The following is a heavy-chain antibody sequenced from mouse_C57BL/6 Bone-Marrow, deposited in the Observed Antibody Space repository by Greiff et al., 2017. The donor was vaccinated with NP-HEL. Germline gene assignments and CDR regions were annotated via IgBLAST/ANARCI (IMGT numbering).Heavy chain of an antibody. Sequence: VQLKESGPVLVKPGASVKMSCKASGYTFTDYYMNWVKQSHGKSLEWIGVINPYNGGTSYNQKFKGKATLTVDKSSSTAYMELNSLTSEDSAVYYCARGDYGSSLYYFDYWGQGTTLTVSS. CDR1: GYTFTDYY. CDR3: ARGDYGSSLYYFDY. D-gene: IGHD1-1*01. CDR2: INPYNGGT. V-gene: IGHV1-19*01. J-gene: IGHJ2*01.